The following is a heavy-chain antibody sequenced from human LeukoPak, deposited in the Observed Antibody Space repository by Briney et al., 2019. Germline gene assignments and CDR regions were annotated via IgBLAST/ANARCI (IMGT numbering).Heavy chain of an antibody. V-gene: IGHV3-7*04. CDR3: ARGPMTTVTTVRFDP. D-gene: IGHD4-17*01. J-gene: IGHJ5*02. CDR2: IKQDGSEK. Sequence: GGSLRLSCAASGFTFSDYYMSWVRQAPGKGLEWVANIKQDGSEKYYVDSVKGRFTISRDNAKNSLYLQMNSLRAEDTAVYYCARGPMTTVTTVRFDPWGQGTLVTVSS. CDR1: GFTFSDYY.